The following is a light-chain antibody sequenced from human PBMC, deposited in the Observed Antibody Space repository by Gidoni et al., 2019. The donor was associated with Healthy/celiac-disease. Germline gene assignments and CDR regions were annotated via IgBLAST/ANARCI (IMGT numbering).Light chain of an antibody. CDR3: QQYNSYPWT. CDR1: QSISSW. V-gene: IGKV1-5*03. CDR2: KAS. Sequence: DIQMTQSPSTLSASVGDRVTITCRASQSISSWLAWYQQKPGKAPKLLIYKASSLESGVPSRFSGSGFGTEFTITISSLQPDDFATYYCQQYNSYPWTFGQGTKVEIK. J-gene: IGKJ1*01.